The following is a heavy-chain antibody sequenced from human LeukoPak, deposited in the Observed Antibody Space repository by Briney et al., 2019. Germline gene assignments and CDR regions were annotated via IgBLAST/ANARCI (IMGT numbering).Heavy chain of an antibody. D-gene: IGHD6-13*01. CDR1: GYTFTGYY. CDR2: INPNSGGT. J-gene: IGHJ3*02. V-gene: IGHV1-2*06. Sequence: ASVKVPCKASGYTFTGYYMHWVRQAPGQGLEWMGRINPNSGGTNYAQKFQGRVTMTRDTSISTAYMELSRLRSDDTAVYYCARVTAAGPNDAFDIWGQGTMVTVSS. CDR3: ARVTAAGPNDAFDI.